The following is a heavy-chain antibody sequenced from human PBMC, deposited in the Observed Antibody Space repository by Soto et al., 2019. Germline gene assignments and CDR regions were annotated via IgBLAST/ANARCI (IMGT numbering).Heavy chain of an antibody. J-gene: IGHJ6*02. V-gene: IGHV1-18*01. Sequence: ASVKVSCKASGYTFTSYGISWVRQAPGQGLEWMGWISAYNGNTNYAQKLQGRVTMTTDTSTSTAHMELRSLRSDDTAVYYCARDAPEGIAVAGNPDDYYYYYGMDVWGQGTTVTAP. CDR3: ARDAPEGIAVAGNPDDYYYYYGMDV. CDR1: GYTFTSYG. D-gene: IGHD6-19*01. CDR2: ISAYNGNT.